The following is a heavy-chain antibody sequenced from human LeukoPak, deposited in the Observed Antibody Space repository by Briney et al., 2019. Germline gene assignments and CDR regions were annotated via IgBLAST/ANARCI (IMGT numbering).Heavy chain of an antibody. D-gene: IGHD1-26*01. V-gene: IGHV3-66*01. Sequence: GGSLRLSCAASGFTFSSNYMSWVRQAPGKGLEWVSVIYSGGSTYYADSVKGRFTISRDNSKNTLYLQMNSLRAEDTAVYYCARVRWELLSGSYYFDYWGQGTLVTVSS. CDR2: IYSGGST. CDR1: GFTFSSNY. J-gene: IGHJ4*02. CDR3: ARVRWELLSGSYYFDY.